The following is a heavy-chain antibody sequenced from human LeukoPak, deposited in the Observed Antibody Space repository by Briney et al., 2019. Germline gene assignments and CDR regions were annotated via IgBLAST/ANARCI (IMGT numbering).Heavy chain of an antibody. CDR1: GFTFSSYG. D-gene: IGHD3-10*01. CDR2: ISGSGGTT. CDR3: AKLDYYGNY. Sequence: GGSLRLSCAASGFTFSSYGMSWVRQAPGKGLEWVSGISGSGGTTYYADSVKGRFTISRDNSKITLYLQMNSLRAEDTAVYYCAKLDYYGNYWGQGTRVTVSS. V-gene: IGHV3-23*01. J-gene: IGHJ4*02.